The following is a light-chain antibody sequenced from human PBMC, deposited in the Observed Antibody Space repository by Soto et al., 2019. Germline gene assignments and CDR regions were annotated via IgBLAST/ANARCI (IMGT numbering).Light chain of an antibody. J-gene: IGKJ3*01. CDR3: QQYGSSPFT. CDR2: GAS. Sequence: EIGLTQSPGTMSLSPGERATLSCRASQSVSSSYLAWYQQKPGQALRLLIYGASRRATGIPDRFSGSGSGTDFTLTISRLEPEDFAVYYCQQYGSSPFTFGHGTNVDI. V-gene: IGKV3-20*01. CDR1: QSVSSSY.